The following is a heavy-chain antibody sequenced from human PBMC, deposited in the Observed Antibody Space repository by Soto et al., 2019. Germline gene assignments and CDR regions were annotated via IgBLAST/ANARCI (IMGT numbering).Heavy chain of an antibody. V-gene: IGHV3-30-3*01. D-gene: IGHD3-3*01. CDR1: GFTFSSYA. CDR2: ISYDGSNK. Sequence: HPGGSLRLSCAASGFTFSSYAMHWVRQAPGKGLEWVAFISYDGSNKYYADSVKGRFTISRDNSKNTLYLQMNSLRAEDTAVYYCARVRRITIFGVVIIEQQLDLDYWGQGTLVTVSS. J-gene: IGHJ4*02. CDR3: ARVRRITIFGVVIIEQQLDLDY.